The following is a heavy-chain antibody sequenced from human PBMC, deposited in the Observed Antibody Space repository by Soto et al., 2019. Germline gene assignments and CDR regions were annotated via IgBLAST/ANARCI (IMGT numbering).Heavy chain of an antibody. D-gene: IGHD4-4*01. J-gene: IGHJ6*02. CDR2: INPDGGDT. V-gene: IGHV1-46*01. Sequence: QVQLVQFGAGVKNPGPPLKVSCKQSDSTFTSTIFNGWRLAPGQGLEWMGIINPDGGDTSYAQQFQGRVIMTRDTSTSTVYMEMSSLRSEDTAVYYCAVGGNYLSMDVWGQGTTVTVSS. CDR1: DSTFTST. CDR3: AVGGNYLSMDV.